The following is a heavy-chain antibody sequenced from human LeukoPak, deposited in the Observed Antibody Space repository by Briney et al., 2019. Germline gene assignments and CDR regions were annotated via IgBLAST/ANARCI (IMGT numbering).Heavy chain of an antibody. V-gene: IGHV3-9*01. Sequence: GGSLRLSCAASGFIVSSNNMSWVRQAPGKGLEWVSGISWNSGSIDYADSVKGRFTISRDNAKNSLYLQMNSLRAEDTALYYCAKDRSLGSGSYYNAVDYWGQGTLVTVSS. CDR3: AKDRSLGSGSYYNAVDY. D-gene: IGHD3-10*01. J-gene: IGHJ4*02. CDR1: GFIVSSNN. CDR2: ISWNSGSI.